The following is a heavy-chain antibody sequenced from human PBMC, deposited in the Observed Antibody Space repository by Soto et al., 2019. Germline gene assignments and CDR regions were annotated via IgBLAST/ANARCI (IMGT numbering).Heavy chain of an antibody. J-gene: IGHJ4*02. Sequence: LRLSCAASGFTFSSYEMNWVRQAPGKGLEWVSYISSSDNTIYYADSVKGRFTISRDNAKNSLYLQMNSLRAEDTAVYYCATETSRGSYYPYFDYWGQGTLVTVSS. V-gene: IGHV3-48*03. CDR1: GFTFSSYE. CDR2: ISSSDNTI. CDR3: ATETSRGSYYPYFDY. D-gene: IGHD1-26*01.